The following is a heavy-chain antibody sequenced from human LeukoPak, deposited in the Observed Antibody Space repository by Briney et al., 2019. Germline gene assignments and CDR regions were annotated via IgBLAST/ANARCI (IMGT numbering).Heavy chain of an antibody. D-gene: IGHD3-3*01. V-gene: IGHV3-7*01. J-gene: IGHJ5*02. CDR1: GFTFSSYW. CDR3: ARIRFVENGGDWFDP. CDR2: IKQDGSEK. Sequence: GGSLRLSCAASGFTFSSYWMSWVRQAPGKGLEWVANIKQDGSEKYYVDSVKGRFTISRDNAKNSLYLQMNSLRAEDTAVYYCARIRFVENGGDWFDPWGQRTLVTVSS.